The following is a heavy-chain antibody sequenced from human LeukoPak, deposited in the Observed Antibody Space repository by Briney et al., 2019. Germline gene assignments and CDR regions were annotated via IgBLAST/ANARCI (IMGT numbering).Heavy chain of an antibody. D-gene: IGHD3-10*02. CDR1: GFTFSSYE. J-gene: IGHJ6*04. CDR2: ISSSSSYI. Sequence: GGSLRLSCTASGFTFSSYEMNWVRQAPGKGLEWVSSISSSSSYIYYADSVKGRFTISRDNAKNSLYLQMNSLRAEDTAVYYCAELGITMIGGVWGKGTTVTISS. V-gene: IGHV3-21*01. CDR3: AELGITMIGGV.